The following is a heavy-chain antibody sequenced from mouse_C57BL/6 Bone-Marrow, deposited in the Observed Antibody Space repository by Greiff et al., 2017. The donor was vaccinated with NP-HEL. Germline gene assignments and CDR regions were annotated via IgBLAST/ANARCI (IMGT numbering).Heavy chain of an antibody. Sequence: VQLQQPGAELVMPGASVKLSCKASGYTFTSYWMHWVKQRPGQGLEWIGEIDPSDSYTNYNQKFKGKSTLTVDKSSSTAYMQLSSLTSEDSAVYYCATAQATGYFDYWGQGTTLTVSS. CDR3: ATAQATGYFDY. D-gene: IGHD3-2*02. CDR1: GYTFTSYW. J-gene: IGHJ2*01. V-gene: IGHV1-69*01. CDR2: IDPSDSYT.